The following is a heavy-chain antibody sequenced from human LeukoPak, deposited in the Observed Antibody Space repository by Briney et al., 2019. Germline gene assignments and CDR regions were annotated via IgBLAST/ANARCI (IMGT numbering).Heavy chain of an antibody. CDR3: ARSPGTMVRGVTRSFFDY. CDR1: GGSISSYY. CDR2: IYYSGST. J-gene: IGHJ4*02. V-gene: IGHV4-59*12. Sequence: PSETLSLTCTVSGGSISSYYWSWIRQPPGKGLEWIGYIYYSGSTNYNPSLKSRVTILIDTSMNQFSLHLNSVTAADTAVYYCARSPGTMVRGVTRSFFDYWGQGTLVTVPS. D-gene: IGHD3-10*01.